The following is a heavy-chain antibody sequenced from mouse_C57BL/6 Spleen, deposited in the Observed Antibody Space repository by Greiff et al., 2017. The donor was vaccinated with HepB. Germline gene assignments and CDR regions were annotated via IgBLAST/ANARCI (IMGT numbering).Heavy chain of an antibody. CDR1: GYTFTSYW. CDR2: IYPGSGST. CDR3: ARSRVFYAMDY. J-gene: IGHJ4*01. Sequence: QVQLQQSGAELVKPGASVKMSCKASGYTFTSYWITWVKQRPGQGLEWIGDIYPGSGSTNYNEKFKSKATLTVDTSSSTAYMQLSSLTSEDAAVYDCARSRVFYAMDYWGQGTSVTVSS. V-gene: IGHV1-55*01.